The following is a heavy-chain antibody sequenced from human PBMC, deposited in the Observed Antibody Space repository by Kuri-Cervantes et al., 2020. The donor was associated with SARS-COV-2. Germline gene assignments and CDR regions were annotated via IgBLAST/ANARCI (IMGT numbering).Heavy chain of an antibody. V-gene: IGHV1-18*01. D-gene: IGHD1-26*01. CDR2: ITAYNGNT. CDR3: ARGGVGATQDCSFDY. Sequence: ASVKVSCKASGHTFRTIGISWVRQAPGQGLEWMGWITAYNGNTNYAQKFQGRVTITTDESTSTAYMELSSLRSEDTAVYYCARGGVGATQDCSFDYWGQGTLVTVSS. J-gene: IGHJ4*02. CDR1: GHTFRTIG.